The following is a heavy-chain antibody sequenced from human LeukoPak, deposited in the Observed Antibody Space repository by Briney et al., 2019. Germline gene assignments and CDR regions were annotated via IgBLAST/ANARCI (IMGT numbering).Heavy chain of an antibody. D-gene: IGHD3/OR15-3a*01. CDR2: INPNSGGT. V-gene: IGHV1-2*02. CDR3: AKGTESYYYFYYMDV. Sequence: ASAKVSCKTSGYGFTGYYIQWVRQAPGQGLEWMGWINPNSGGTNYAQKLGRVTMTRDTSISTAYMELIRLTSDDTAVYYCAKGTESYYYFYYMDVWGKGTTVTVSS. J-gene: IGHJ6*03. CDR1: GYGFTGYY.